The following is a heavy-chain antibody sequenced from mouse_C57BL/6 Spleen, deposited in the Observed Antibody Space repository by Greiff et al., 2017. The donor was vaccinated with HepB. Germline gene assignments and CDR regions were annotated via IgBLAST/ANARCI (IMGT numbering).Heavy chain of an antibody. V-gene: IGHV1-54*01. CDR1: GYAFTNYL. J-gene: IGHJ2*01. D-gene: IGHD1-1*02. Sequence: VQLQQSGAELVRPGTSVKVSCKASGYAFTNYLIEWVKQRPGQGLEWIGVINPGSGGTKYNEKFKGKATLTADKSSSTAYMQLSSLTSEDSAVYFCASGSLFDYWGQGTTLTVSS. CDR2: INPGSGGT. CDR3: ASGSLFDY.